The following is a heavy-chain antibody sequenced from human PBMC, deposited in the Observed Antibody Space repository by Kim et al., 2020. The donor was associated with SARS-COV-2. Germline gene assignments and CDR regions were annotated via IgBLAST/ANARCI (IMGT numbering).Heavy chain of an antibody. Sequence: YAQKLQGRVTMTTDTSTSTAYMELRSLRSDDTAVYYCARDAGPGIAAGGIWGQGTMVTVSS. D-gene: IGHD6-13*01. J-gene: IGHJ3*02. V-gene: IGHV1-18*01. CDR3: ARDAGPGIAAGGI.